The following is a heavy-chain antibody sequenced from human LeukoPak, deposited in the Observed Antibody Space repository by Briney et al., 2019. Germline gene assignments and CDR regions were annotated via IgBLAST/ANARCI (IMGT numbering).Heavy chain of an antibody. D-gene: IGHD2-2*02. J-gene: IGHJ5*02. CDR1: GGSFSGYY. CDR3: ARGLELGYCSGASCYIWFDP. CDR2: INHGGRT. V-gene: IGHV4-34*01. Sequence: SETLSLTCVVSGGSFSGYYWSWIRQPPGKGLEWIGEINHGGRTNYSPSLKSRVTISVDTSKNQFSLNLSSVTAADTAVYYCARGLELGYCSGASCYIWFDPWGQGALVTVSS.